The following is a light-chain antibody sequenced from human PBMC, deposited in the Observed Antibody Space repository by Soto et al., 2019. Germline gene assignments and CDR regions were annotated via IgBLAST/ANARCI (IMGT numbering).Light chain of an antibody. CDR2: DDN. Sequence: QSVLTQPASVSAAPGQKVTISCSGSSXNIGGNSVSWYQQLPGTAPKLLIYDDNKRPSGIPDRFSGSKSGTSATLGITGFQTGDEADYYCGSWDSSLSAYVFGTGTKV. J-gene: IGLJ1*01. V-gene: IGLV1-51*01. CDR1: SXNIGGNS. CDR3: GSWDSSLSAYV.